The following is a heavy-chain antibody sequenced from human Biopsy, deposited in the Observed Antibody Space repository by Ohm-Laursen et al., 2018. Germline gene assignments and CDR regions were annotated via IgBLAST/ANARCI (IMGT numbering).Heavy chain of an antibody. Sequence: SETLSLTCPVYSGSFSSNYWTWIRQPPGKGLEWIGEITHSGYTNYNPSLKSRVTVSVDTSKNQFSLKLSSVTAADTAVYYCASRLYGPNPIDYWGQGTLVIVSS. CDR3: ASRLYGPNPIDY. D-gene: IGHD2-8*01. J-gene: IGHJ4*02. V-gene: IGHV4-34*01. CDR1: SGSFSSNY. CDR2: ITHSGYT.